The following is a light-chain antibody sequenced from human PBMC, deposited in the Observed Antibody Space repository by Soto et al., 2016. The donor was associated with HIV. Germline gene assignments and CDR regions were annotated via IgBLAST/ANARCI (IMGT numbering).Light chain of an antibody. V-gene: IGLV3-19*01. CDR2: GKT. Sequence: SSELTQDPAVSVALGQTVRITCQGDSLRSYYASWYQQKPRQAPVLVIYGKTNRPSGIPDRFXGSSSGNTASLTITGAQAEDEADYYCNSRDSSGNHLVFGGGTKLTVL. CDR3: NSRDSSGNHLV. J-gene: IGLJ2*01. CDR1: SLRSYY.